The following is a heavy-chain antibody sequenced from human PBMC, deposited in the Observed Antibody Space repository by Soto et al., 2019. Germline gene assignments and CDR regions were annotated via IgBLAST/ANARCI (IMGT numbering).Heavy chain of an antibody. Sequence: PSETLSLTCGVFGGYLSGSYWTWLRQTPGKGLEWIGDISHSESTNYNPSLKSRVTISVDSSKNQISLKLTSVTAADAAVYYRARGRYGYKIWDYWGQGTLVTVSS. V-gene: IGHV4-34*01. CDR3: ARGRYGYKIWDY. J-gene: IGHJ4*02. CDR1: GGYLSGSY. CDR2: ISHSEST. D-gene: IGHD5-12*01.